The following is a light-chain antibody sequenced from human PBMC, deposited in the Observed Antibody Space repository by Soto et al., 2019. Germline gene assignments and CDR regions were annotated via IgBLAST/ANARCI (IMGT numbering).Light chain of an antibody. V-gene: IGKV1-27*01. CDR1: QGISNY. CDR2: AAS. Sequence: DIQMTESPSSLSASVGDRVTITCRASQGISNYLAWYQQKPGKVPRLLIYAASTLQSGVPSRFSGSGSGTDFTLTISSLQPEDVATYYCQKYNSAPLFGQGTKVDIK. J-gene: IGKJ1*01. CDR3: QKYNSAPL.